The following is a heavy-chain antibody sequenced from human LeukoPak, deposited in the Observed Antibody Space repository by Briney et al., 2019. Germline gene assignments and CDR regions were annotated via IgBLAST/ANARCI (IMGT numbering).Heavy chain of an antibody. J-gene: IGHJ5*02. CDR2: IIPIFGTA. V-gene: IGHV1-69*05. Sequence: ASVKVSCKASGGTFISYAISWVRRAPGQGLEGMGRIIPIFGTANYAQKFQGRVTITTDESTSTAYMELSSLRSEDTAVYYCARDIVVGASGHNWFDPWGQGTLVTVSS. CDR3: ARDIVVGASGHNWFDP. CDR1: GGTFISYA. D-gene: IGHD1-26*01.